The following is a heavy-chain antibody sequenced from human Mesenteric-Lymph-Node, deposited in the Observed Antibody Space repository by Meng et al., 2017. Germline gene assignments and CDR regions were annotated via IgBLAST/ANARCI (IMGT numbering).Heavy chain of an antibody. Sequence: SETLSLTCTVSGGSVSSGSYYWSWIRQPPGKGLEWIGYIYYSGSTNYNPSLKSRVTISVDTSKNQFSLKLSSVTAADTAVYYCARNIRAYDSSGYYYWYFDLWGRGTRV. J-gene: IGHJ2*01. CDR2: IYYSGST. D-gene: IGHD3-22*01. CDR1: GGSVSSGSYY. CDR3: ARNIRAYDSSGYYYWYFDL. V-gene: IGHV4-61*01.